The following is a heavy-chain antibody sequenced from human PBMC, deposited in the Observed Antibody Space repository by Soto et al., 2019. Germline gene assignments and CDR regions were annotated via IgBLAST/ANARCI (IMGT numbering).Heavy chain of an antibody. V-gene: IGHV3-23*01. D-gene: IGHD3-3*01. CDR1: GFTFSSYA. Sequence: GGSLRLSCAASGFTFSSYAMSWVRQAPGKGLEWVSAISGSGGSTYYADSVKGRFTISRDNSKNTLYLQMNSLRAEDTAVYYCAKNYGDTIFGVVTPNDYWGQGTLVTVSS. J-gene: IGHJ4*02. CDR3: AKNYGDTIFGVVTPNDY. CDR2: ISGSGGST.